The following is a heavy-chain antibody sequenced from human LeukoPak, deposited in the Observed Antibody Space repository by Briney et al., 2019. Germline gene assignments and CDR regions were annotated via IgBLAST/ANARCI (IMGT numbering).Heavy chain of an antibody. CDR1: GGSISSYY. J-gene: IGHJ4*02. V-gene: IGHV4-59*01. CDR2: IYYSGST. Sequence: SETLSLICTVSGGSISSYYWSWIRQPPGKGLEWIGYIYYSGSTNYNPSLKSRVTISVDTSKNQFSLKLSSVTAADTAVYYCARVAQQWLGFDYWGQGTLVTVSS. CDR3: ARVAQQWLGFDY. D-gene: IGHD6-19*01.